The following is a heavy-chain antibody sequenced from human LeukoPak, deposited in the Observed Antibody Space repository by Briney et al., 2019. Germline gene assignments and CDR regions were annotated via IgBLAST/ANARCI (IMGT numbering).Heavy chain of an antibody. Sequence: GRCLRLACAAAGFTFSIYGTRSVSHHPRKGREWVEIISYDGSIKCYADSVKGRFNISRDNSKNTLYLQMNSLRAEDTAVYYCARDSSHDYWGQGTLVTVSS. CDR3: ARDSSHDY. CDR2: ISYDGSIK. CDR1: GFTFSIYG. D-gene: IGHD2-2*01. V-gene: IGHV3-30*04. J-gene: IGHJ4*02.